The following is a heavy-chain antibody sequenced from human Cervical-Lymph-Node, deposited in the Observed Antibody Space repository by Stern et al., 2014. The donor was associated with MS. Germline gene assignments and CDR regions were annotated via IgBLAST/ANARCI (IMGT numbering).Heavy chain of an antibody. CDR3: SRDLMYDIGNYYYYGLDF. D-gene: IGHD1-1*01. CDR2: INPTDGRA. V-gene: IGHV1-46*01. J-gene: IGHJ6*02. CDR1: GYNFTSYH. Sequence: VQLEESGAEVKKPGASVKVSCKASGYNFTSYHINWVRQAPGQGLEWMGIINPTDGRANYAQKLQGRVTMTRNNSKTTVPMEVSSLRPEDTALYYCSRDLMYDIGNYYYYGLDFWGQGTTVTVSS.